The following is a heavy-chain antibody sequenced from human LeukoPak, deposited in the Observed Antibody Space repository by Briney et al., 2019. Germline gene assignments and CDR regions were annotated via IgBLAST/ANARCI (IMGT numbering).Heavy chain of an antibody. Sequence: PGGSLRLSCAASGFTFSSYAMSWVRQAPGKGLEWVSAISGSGGSIYYADSVKGRFTISRDNSKNTLYLQMNSLRAEDTAVYYCAKVKLPYYYDSSGYYGAPDSFDYWGQGTLVTVSS. J-gene: IGHJ4*02. CDR3: AKVKLPYYYDSSGYYGAPDSFDY. CDR2: ISGSGGSI. CDR1: GFTFSSYA. V-gene: IGHV3-23*01. D-gene: IGHD3-22*01.